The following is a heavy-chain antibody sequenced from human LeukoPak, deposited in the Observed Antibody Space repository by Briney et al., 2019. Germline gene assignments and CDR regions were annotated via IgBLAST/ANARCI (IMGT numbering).Heavy chain of an antibody. CDR2: ISSSSSYI. CDR1: GFTFSSYS. J-gene: IGHJ4*02. D-gene: IGHD2-2*01. CDR3: ARDMRPDTRGYYFDY. V-gene: IGHV3-21*01. Sequence: GGSLRLSCAASGFTFSSYSMNWVRQAPGKGLEWVSSISSSSSYIYYADSVKGRFTISRDNAKNSLYLQMNSLRAEDTAVYYCARDMRPDTRGYYFDYWGQGTLVTVSS.